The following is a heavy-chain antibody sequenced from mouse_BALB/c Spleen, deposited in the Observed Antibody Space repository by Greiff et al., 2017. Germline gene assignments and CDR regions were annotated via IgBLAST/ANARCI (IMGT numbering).Heavy chain of an antibody. CDR1: GYTFTSYT. V-gene: IGHV1-4*01. CDR2: INPSSGYT. Sequence: QVQLQQSGAELARPGASVKMSCKASGYTFTSYTMYWVKQRPGQGLEWIGYINPSSGYTNYNQKFKDKATLTADKSSSTAYMQLSSLTSEDSAVYYCAREGDGNYLCYDLDYWGQGTTVTVSS. J-gene: IGHJ4*01. CDR3: AREGDGNYLCYDLDY. D-gene: IGHD2-1*01.